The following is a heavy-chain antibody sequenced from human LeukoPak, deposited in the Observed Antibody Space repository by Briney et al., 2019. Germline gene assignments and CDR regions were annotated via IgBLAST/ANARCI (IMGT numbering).Heavy chain of an antibody. CDR3: ARGSSSSFDY. V-gene: IGHV3-48*01. D-gene: IGHD6-6*01. J-gene: IGHJ4*02. CDR1: GFTFSSYS. Sequence: GGSLRLSCAASGFTFSSYSMNWVRQAPGKGLEWVSYISSRSSTIYYADSVKGRFTISRDNAKNSLYLQMNSLRVEDTALYYCARGSSSSFDYRGQGTLVTVSS. CDR2: ISSRSSTI.